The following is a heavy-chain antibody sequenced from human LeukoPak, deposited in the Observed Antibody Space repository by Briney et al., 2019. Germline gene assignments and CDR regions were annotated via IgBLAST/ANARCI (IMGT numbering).Heavy chain of an antibody. CDR3: ARGGRGSTPGY. Sequence: PSETLSLTCTVSGGSIRSYYWSWIRQPAGKGLEWIGRIYSSGSTDYNPSLKSRVTMSVDTPKNQFSLKLSSVTAADTAVYYCARGGRGSTPGYWGQGTLVTVSS. J-gene: IGHJ4*02. CDR1: GGSIRSYY. D-gene: IGHD2-15*01. CDR2: IYSSGST. V-gene: IGHV4-4*07.